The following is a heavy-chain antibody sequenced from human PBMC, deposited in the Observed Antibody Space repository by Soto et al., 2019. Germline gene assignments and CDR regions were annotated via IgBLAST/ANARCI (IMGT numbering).Heavy chain of an antibody. Sequence: TLCVRCTFAWGSSVGLGGYWSWIRQHPGKGLEWIGYIYYIGSTYYNPSLKSRVTISVDTSKNQFSLKLSSVTAADTGVHYCARSIEYWGQGTLVTVSS. J-gene: IGHJ4*02. V-gene: IGHV4-31*03. CDR2: IYYIGST. CDR1: WGSSVGLGGY. CDR3: ARSIEY.